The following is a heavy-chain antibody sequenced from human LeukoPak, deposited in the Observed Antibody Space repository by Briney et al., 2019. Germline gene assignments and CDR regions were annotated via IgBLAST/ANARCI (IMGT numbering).Heavy chain of an antibody. CDR1: GGSISSSSYY. CDR3: ARRDGQVASDFDY. D-gene: IGHD6-6*01. CDR2: IYYSGST. V-gene: IGHV4-39*01. Sequence: SETLSLTCTVSGGSISSSSYYWGWIPQPPGLDLEWIVRIYYSGSTYYNPSLKSRVTISVDTSKNQFSLKLSSVTAADTAVYYCARRDGQVASDFDYWGQGTLVTVSS. J-gene: IGHJ4*02.